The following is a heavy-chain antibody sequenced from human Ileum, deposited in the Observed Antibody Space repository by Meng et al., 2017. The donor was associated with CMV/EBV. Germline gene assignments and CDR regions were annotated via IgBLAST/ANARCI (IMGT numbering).Heavy chain of an antibody. V-gene: IGHV1-18*01. D-gene: IGHD1-26*01. CDR2: ISAYNGNT. J-gene: IGHJ3*02. CDR3: ARALLGWELPNDAFDI. CDR1: GYTFTSYG. Sequence: ASVKVSCNASGYTFTSYGISWVRQAPGQGLECMGWISAYNGNTNYAQKLQGRVTMTTDTSTSTAYMELRTLRSDDTAVYYCARALLGWELPNDAFDIWGQGTMVTVSS.